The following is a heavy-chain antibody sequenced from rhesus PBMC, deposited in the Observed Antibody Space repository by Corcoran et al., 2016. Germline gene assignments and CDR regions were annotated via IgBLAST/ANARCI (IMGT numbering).Heavy chain of an antibody. CDR2: ICWSDTK. V-gene: IGHV2-95*01. CDR3: ARLPTRRFDV. J-gene: IGHJ5-1*01. D-gene: IGHD3S6*01. CDR1: GFSINTAETG. Sequence: QVTLKESGPALVKPTQTLKLNCTFSGFSINTAETGVGWIRQPPGKALEWLASICWSDTKYYSTSLKSRLTISKDPSKNLVILTMTNMDPVDTATYYCARLPTRRFDVWGPGVLVTVSS.